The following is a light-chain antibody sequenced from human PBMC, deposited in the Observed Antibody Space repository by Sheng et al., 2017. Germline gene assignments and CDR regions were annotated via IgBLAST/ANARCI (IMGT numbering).Light chain of an antibody. Sequence: IWMTQSPSSLSASVGDRVTITCQASQDISNYLNWYQQKPGKAPKLLIYDASNLETGVPSRFSGSGSGTDFTFTISSLQPEDIATYYCQQYDNLLFRATFGPGTKVDIK. J-gene: IGKJ3*01. V-gene: IGKV1-33*01. CDR2: DAS. CDR3: QQYDNLLFRAT. CDR1: QDISNY.